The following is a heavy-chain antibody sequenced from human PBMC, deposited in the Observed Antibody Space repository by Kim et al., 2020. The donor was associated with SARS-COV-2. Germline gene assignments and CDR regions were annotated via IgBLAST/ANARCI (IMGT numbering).Heavy chain of an antibody. D-gene: IGHD3-10*01. V-gene: IGHV4-34*01. J-gene: IGHJ4*02. CDR2: INHSGST. CDR3: ARRQGSGSYRRSPDY. CDR1: GGSFSGYY. Sequence: SETLSLTCAVYGGSFSGYYWSWIRQPPGKGLEWIGEINHSGSTNYNPSLKSRVTISVDTSKNQFSLKLSSVTAADTAVYYCARRQGSGSYRRSPDYWGQGTLVTVSS.